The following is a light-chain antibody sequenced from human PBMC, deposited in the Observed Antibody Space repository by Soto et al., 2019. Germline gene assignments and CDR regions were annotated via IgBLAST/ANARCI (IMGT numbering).Light chain of an antibody. J-gene: IGKJ1*01. CDR1: EKINSN. V-gene: IGKV3-15*01. CDR3: PEYCKWGE. CDR2: GVS. Sequence: TLLTQSPVTLSVSPGEGATLSCRASEKINSNLAWYQQKPGQAPRLLIYGVSTRAAGVPARFSGSGSGTEFTFTLSSLPFGDFSVYFCPEYCKWGEVGQGNKVGIK.